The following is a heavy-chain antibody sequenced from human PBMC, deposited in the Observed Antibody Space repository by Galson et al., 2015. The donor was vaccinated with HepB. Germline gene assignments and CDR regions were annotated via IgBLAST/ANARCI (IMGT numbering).Heavy chain of an antibody. D-gene: IGHD3-3*01. CDR1: GSTFTSYG. CDR3: AREGTEWLLSGIDY. J-gene: IGHJ4*02. V-gene: IGHV1-18*04. CDR2: ISAYNGNT. Sequence: SVTVSCKASGSTFTSYGMSWVRQAPGQGLEWMGWISAYNGNTNYAQKLQGRVTMTTDTSTSTAYMELRSLRSDDTAVYYCAREGTEWLLSGIDYWGQGTLVTVSS.